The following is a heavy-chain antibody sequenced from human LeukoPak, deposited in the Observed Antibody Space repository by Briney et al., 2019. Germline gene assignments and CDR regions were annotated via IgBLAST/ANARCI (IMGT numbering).Heavy chain of an antibody. J-gene: IGHJ6*02. V-gene: IGHV3-48*04. D-gene: IGHD3-3*01. CDR3: ARDRDFWSGYLLSYYYGMDV. CDR1: GFTFSSYS. CDR2: ISSSGSTI. Sequence: GGSLRLSCAASGFTFSSYSMNWVRQAPGKGLEWVSYISSSGSTIYYADSVKGRFTISRDNAKNSLYLQMNSLRAEDTAVYYCARDRDFWSGYLLSYYYGMDVWGQGTTVTVSS.